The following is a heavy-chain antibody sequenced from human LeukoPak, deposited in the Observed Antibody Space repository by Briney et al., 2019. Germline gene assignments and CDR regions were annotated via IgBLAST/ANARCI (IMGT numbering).Heavy chain of an antibody. V-gene: IGHV3-33*01. CDR3: ARYSNYYYYYGMDV. J-gene: IGHJ6*02. Sequence: GRSLRLSCAASGFTFSSYGMHWVRQAPGKGLEWVAVIWYDGSNKYYADSVKGRFTISRDNSKNTLYLQMNSLRAEDTAVYYCARYSNYYYYYGMDVWGQGTTVTVSS. D-gene: IGHD4-11*01. CDR2: IWYDGSNK. CDR1: GFTFSSYG.